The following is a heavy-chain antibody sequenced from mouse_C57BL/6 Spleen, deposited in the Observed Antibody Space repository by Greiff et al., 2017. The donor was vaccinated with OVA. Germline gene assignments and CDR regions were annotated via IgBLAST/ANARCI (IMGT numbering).Heavy chain of an antibody. D-gene: IGHD2-3*01. CDR2: IHPNSGST. CDR3: ARDDGYYFYDY. V-gene: IGHV1-64*01. J-gene: IGHJ2*01. CDR1: GYTFTSYW. Sequence: QVQLQQPGAELVKPGASVKLSCKASGYTFTSYWMHWVKQRPGQGLAWIGMIHPNSGSTNYNEKFKSKATLTVDKSSSTAYIPLSSLTSDDSAVYYCARDDGYYFYDYWGQGTTLTVSS.